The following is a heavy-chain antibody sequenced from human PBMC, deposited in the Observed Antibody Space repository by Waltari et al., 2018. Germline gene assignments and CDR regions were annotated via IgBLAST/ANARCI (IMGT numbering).Heavy chain of an antibody. Sequence: EVQLVESGGGLVKPGGSLRLSCAASGFTFSSYSMNWVRQAPGKGVGWVPSSSSSSSYINYADSVKGRFTSARDNAKNSLYLQMNSLRAEDTAVYYCARGYMTTVTTLGYWGQGTLVTVSS. J-gene: IGHJ4*02. CDR3: ARGYMTTVTTLGY. D-gene: IGHD4-17*01. CDR2: SSSSSSYI. CDR1: GFTFSSYS. V-gene: IGHV3-21*01.